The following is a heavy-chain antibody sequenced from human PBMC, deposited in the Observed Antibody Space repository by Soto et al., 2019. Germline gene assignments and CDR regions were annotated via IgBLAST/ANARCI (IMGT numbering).Heavy chain of an antibody. CDR3: ASSNYVIAAAGNYYYYMDV. V-gene: IGHV1-18*01. Sequence: GASVKVSCKASGGTFSSYTISWVRQAPGQGLEWMGRISAYNGNTNYAQKLQGRVTMTTDTSTSTAYMELRSLRSEDTAVYYCASSNYVIAAAGNYYYYMDVWGKGTTVTVSS. CDR2: ISAYNGNT. J-gene: IGHJ6*03. D-gene: IGHD6-13*01. CDR1: GGTFSSYT.